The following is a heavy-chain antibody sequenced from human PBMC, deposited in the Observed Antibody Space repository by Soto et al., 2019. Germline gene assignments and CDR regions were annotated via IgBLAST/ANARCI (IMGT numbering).Heavy chain of an antibody. CDR2: ISAYNGNT. CDR3: ARDWGHSGSYLRFDY. CDR1: GYTFTSYG. D-gene: IGHD1-26*01. V-gene: IGHV1-18*04. Sequence: QVQLVQSGAEVKKPGASVKVSCKASGYTFTSYGISWVRQAPGQGLEWMGWISAYNGNTNYAQKPPGRVTMATDTPTRAAYMELRSLRSDDTAVYYCARDWGHSGSYLRFDYWGQGALVTVSS. J-gene: IGHJ4*02.